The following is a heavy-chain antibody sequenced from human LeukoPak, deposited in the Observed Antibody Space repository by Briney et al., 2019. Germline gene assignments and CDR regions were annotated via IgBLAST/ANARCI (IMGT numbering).Heavy chain of an antibody. CDR2: INSDGSST. D-gene: IGHD4/OR15-4a*01. V-gene: IGHV3-74*01. Sequence: PGGSLRLSCAASGFTFSSYWMHWVRQAPGKGLVWVSRINSDGSSTRYADSVKGRFTISRDNAKNTLYLQMNSLRAEETAVYYCARVGAGLSFDYWGPGTLVTVSS. J-gene: IGHJ4*02. CDR1: GFTFSSYW. CDR3: ARVGAGLSFDY.